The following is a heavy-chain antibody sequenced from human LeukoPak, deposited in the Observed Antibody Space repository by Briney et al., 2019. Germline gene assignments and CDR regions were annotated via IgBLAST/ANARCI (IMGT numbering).Heavy chain of an antibody. CDR3: ARDGGSYYYDSSGYPASWFDP. Sequence: SQTLSLNCTVSGGSISSGSYYWSWIRQPAGKGLEWIGRIYTSGSTNYNPSLKSRVTISVDTSKNQFSLKLSSVTAADTAVYYCARDGGSYYYDSSGYPASWFDPWGQGTLVTVSS. V-gene: IGHV4-61*02. J-gene: IGHJ5*02. CDR1: GGSISSGSYY. CDR2: IYTSGST. D-gene: IGHD3-22*01.